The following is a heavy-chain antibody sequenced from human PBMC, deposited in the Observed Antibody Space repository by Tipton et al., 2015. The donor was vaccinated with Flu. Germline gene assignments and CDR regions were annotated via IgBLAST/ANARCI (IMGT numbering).Heavy chain of an antibody. CDR3: ARQLRFLEWPYYFEY. Sequence: LSLTCAASGITVNNNYMSWVRQAPGKGLEWVSVIYSDGTTYYADSVKGRFTISRDNSKNTLYLQMDSLRAEDTAVYYCARQLRFLEWPYYFEYWGQGTLVTVSS. J-gene: IGHJ4*02. CDR1: GITVNNNY. CDR2: IYSDGTT. V-gene: IGHV3-53*01. D-gene: IGHD3-3*01.